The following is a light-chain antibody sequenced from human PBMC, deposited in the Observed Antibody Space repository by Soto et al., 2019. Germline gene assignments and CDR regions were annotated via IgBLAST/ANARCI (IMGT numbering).Light chain of an antibody. Sequence: IQVTQSPSSLSASVGDRVTIICRASQGISSYLAWYQQKPGKAPKLLIYAASTLQSGVPSRFSGNGSGTDFTLTISSLQSEDFATYYCQQYYSFPPTFGQGTKVDIK. J-gene: IGKJ1*01. CDR1: QGISSY. CDR3: QQYYSFPPT. V-gene: IGKV1-8*01. CDR2: AAS.